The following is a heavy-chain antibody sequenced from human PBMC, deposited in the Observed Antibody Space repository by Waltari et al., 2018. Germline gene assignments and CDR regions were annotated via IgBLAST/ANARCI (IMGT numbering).Heavy chain of an antibody. CDR1: GVSVSSSF. Sequence: QVHLQESGPRLVKPSETLSLTCTVSGVSVSSSFWSWIRQPAGKGLQWIGRIYLTGTTNYNPSLKSRVTISVDTSKNEVSLKLNSVTAADTASYYCARDSSGVPLDSWGQGTQVTVSS. D-gene: IGHD6-19*01. J-gene: IGHJ4*02. V-gene: IGHV4-4*07. CDR3: ARDSSGVPLDS. CDR2: IYLTGTT.